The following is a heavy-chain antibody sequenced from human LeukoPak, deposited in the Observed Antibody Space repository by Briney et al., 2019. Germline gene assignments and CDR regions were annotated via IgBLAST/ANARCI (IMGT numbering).Heavy chain of an antibody. CDR2: INPNSGGT. CDR1: GYTFTGYY. J-gene: IGHJ4*02. D-gene: IGHD6-13*01. Sequence: ASVKVSCKASGYTFTGYYMHWVRQAPGQGLEWMGRINPNSGGTNYAQKFQGRVTMTRDTSISTAYMELSRLRSDDTAVYYCARDPGEQQLALFDYWGQGTLVTVSS. CDR3: ARDPGEQQLALFDY. V-gene: IGHV1-2*06.